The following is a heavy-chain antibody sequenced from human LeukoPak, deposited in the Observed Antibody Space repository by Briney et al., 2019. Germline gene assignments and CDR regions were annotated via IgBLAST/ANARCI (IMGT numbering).Heavy chain of an antibody. CDR2: INSDGSWT. D-gene: IGHD5-18*01. V-gene: IGHV3-74*01. J-gene: IGHJ4*02. CDR3: ARTGVLRRYSYGTFDY. CDR1: GNYW. Sequence: PGRSLRLSCAASGNYWMHWVRQVPGKGLVWVSHINSDGSWTSYADSVKGRFTISRDNAKNSLYLQMNSLRDEDTAVYYCARTGVLRRYSYGTFDYWGQGTLVTVSS.